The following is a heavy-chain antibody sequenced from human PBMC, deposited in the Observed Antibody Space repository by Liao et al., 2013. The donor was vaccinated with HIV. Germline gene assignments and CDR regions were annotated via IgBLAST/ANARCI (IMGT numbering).Heavy chain of an antibody. Sequence: QVQLQESGPGLVRPSETLSLTCIVSGDSLSDYYWSWIRQPPGKGLEWIGNIYSSGGTNYNPSIKSRVTMSIDTSKNHFSLKLTSVTAADTAVYFCARAATGIYFYYLDVWGKGTTVTVSS. J-gene: IGHJ6*03. CDR1: GDSLSDYY. V-gene: IGHV4-59*01. CDR2: IYSSGGT. D-gene: IGHD3-9*01. CDR3: ARAATGIYFYYLDV.